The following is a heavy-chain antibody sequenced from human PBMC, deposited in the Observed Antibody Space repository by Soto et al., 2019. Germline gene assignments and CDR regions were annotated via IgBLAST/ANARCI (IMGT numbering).Heavy chain of an antibody. V-gene: IGHV2-70*11. D-gene: IGHD6-19*01. CDR3: ARIRPWHSSGWYPFDY. J-gene: IGHJ4*02. CDR1: GFSLSTSGMC. CDR2: IDWDDDK. Sequence: GSGPTLVNPTQTLTLTCTFSGFSLSTSGMCVSWIRQPPGKALEWLARIDWDDDKYYSTSLKTRLTISKDTSKNQVVLTMTNMDPVDTATYYCARIRPWHSSGWYPFDYWGQGTLVTVSS.